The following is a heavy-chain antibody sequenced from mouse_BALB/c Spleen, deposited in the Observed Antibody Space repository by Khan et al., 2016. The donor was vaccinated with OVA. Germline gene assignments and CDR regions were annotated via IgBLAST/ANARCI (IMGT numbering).Heavy chain of an antibody. CDR3: AKDREYDAVDY. CDR1: GFSLTSYG. CDR2: IWCDGNT. Sequence: QVQLKESGPGLVAPSQSLSITCTVSGFSLTSYGVSWVRQPPGKGLEWLGVIWCDGNTNFHSALRSSLSISKDNSKSQVFLKLNSLQTDDTATYYCAKDREYDAVDYWGQGTSVTVSS. J-gene: IGHJ4*01. V-gene: IGHV2-3*01.